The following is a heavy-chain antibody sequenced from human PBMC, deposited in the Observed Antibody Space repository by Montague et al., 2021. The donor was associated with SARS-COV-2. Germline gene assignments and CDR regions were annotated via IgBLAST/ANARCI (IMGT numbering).Heavy chain of an antibody. Sequence: LSLTCTVSGGSISSYYWSWIRQPPGKGLEWIGYVYYSGSTNYNPSLKSRVTLSVDTSKNQFSLKLSSVTAADTAVYYCARDFDYWGQGTLVTVSS. CDR3: ARDFDY. CDR2: VYYSGST. J-gene: IGHJ4*02. V-gene: IGHV4-59*13. CDR1: GGSISSYY.